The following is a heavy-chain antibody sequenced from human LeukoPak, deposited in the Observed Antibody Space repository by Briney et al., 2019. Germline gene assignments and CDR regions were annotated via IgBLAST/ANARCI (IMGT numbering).Heavy chain of an antibody. D-gene: IGHD4-17*01. J-gene: IGHJ4*02. CDR3: ARGSTTVIY. CDR1: GFTFSDYY. Sequence: GSLRLSCAASGFTFSDYYMSWIRQPPGKGLEWIGEINHSGSTNYNPSLKSRVTISVDTSKNQFSLKLSSVTAADTAVYYCARGSTTVIYWGQGTLVTVSS. V-gene: IGHV4-34*01. CDR2: INHSGST.